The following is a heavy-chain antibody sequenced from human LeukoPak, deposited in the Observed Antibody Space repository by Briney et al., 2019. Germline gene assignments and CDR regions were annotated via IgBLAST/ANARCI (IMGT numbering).Heavy chain of an antibody. V-gene: IGHV3-66*01. Sequence: GGSLRLSCAASGFTVSSNYMSWVRQAPGKGPEWVSVIYSGGSTYYADSVKGRFTISRDNSKNTLYLQMNSLRAEDTAVYYCARARDGYNAIDYWGQGTLVTVSS. J-gene: IGHJ4*02. CDR2: IYSGGST. D-gene: IGHD5-24*01. CDR1: GFTVSSNY. CDR3: ARARDGYNAIDY.